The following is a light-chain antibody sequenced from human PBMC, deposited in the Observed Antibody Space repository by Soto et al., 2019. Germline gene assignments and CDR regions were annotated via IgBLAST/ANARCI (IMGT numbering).Light chain of an antibody. CDR3: QQYNEWPLT. CDR2: GAS. CDR1: QSVFSN. J-gene: IGKJ4*01. Sequence: EIVRTQSPATLSVSPGERATLSCMASQSVFSNLAWYQQKPGQAPRLLIYGASTRATGIPARFSGSGSGTEFTLTISSLQSEDFAVYYCQQYNEWPLTFGGGTKVEIK. V-gene: IGKV3-15*01.